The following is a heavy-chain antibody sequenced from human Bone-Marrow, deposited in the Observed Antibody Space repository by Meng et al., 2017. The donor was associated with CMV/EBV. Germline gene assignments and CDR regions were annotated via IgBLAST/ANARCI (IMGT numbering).Heavy chain of an antibody. V-gene: IGHV1-69*04. CDR3: ARGENLTGDDS. J-gene: IGHJ4*02. D-gene: IGHD1-14*01. CDR1: GDTFRTAH. CDR2: IIPTLDMA. Sequence: SCKVSGDTFRTAHINWVRQAPGQGLEWMGRIIPTLDMATYAQKFQGRVTLTADKSTTTAYMELGSLTSDDTAIYYCARGENLTGDDSWGQGTLVTVSS.